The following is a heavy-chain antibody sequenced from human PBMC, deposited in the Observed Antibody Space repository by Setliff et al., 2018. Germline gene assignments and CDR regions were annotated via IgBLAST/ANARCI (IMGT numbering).Heavy chain of an antibody. CDR2: IYHDGND. CDR1: GFIFSSYW. CDR3: AKGGGRYHSDS. J-gene: IGHJ4*02. Sequence: LRLSCAASGFIFSSYWMNWVRQPPGKGLEWIGEIYHDGNDKYTPSVHYSPSLKSRVTISIDKSNNQFSLKLTSMTAADTAVYYCAKGGGRYHSDSWGQGILVTVSS. D-gene: IGHD1-1*01. V-gene: IGHV4-4*02.